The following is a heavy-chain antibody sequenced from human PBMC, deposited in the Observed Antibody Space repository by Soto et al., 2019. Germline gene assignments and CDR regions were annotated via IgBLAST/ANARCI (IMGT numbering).Heavy chain of an antibody. CDR1: GDSIGGSNFY. Sequence: ETLSLTCTVSGDSIGGSNFYWGWLRQPPGKGLEWIGSIFYSGNTYYNPSLKSRVIMSVDTSKNQLSLRLNSVTAADTAVYYCARTGRIAIFGVVTEFDPWGPGTLVTVS. CDR3: ARTGRIAIFGVVTEFDP. J-gene: IGHJ5*02. V-gene: IGHV4-39*01. D-gene: IGHD3-3*01. CDR2: IFYSGNT.